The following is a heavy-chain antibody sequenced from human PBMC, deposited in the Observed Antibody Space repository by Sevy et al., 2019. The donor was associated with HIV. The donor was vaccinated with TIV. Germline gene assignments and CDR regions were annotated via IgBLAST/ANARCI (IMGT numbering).Heavy chain of an antibody. D-gene: IGHD4-17*01. V-gene: IGHV3-30*04. CDR3: ARTVTTHYFYGMDV. Sequence: GGSLRLSCAGSGFIFSNYGIHWVRQAPGKGLEWVAVISFDGDNKYYADSVKGRFTVSRDNSKNMVYLEMDGLNAEDTAVYYCARTVTTHYFYGMDVWGQGTTVTVSS. CDR1: GFIFSNYG. J-gene: IGHJ6*02. CDR2: ISFDGDNK.